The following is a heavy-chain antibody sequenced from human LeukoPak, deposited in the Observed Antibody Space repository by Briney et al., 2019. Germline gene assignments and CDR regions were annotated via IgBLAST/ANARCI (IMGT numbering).Heavy chain of an antibody. V-gene: IGHV3-7*01. D-gene: IGHD6-19*01. CDR1: GFTFSSYW. CDR2: IKQDGSEK. J-gene: IGHJ5*02. Sequence: GGSLRLSCAASGFTFSSYWMSWVRQAPGKGLEWVANIKQDGSEKYYVDSVKGRFTISRDNAKNSLYLQMNSLRAEDTAVYYCARALLGAVPNWFDPWGQGTLVTVSS. CDR3: ARALLGAVPNWFDP.